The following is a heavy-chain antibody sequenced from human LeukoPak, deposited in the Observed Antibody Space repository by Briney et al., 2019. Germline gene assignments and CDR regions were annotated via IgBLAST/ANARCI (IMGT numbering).Heavy chain of an antibody. V-gene: IGHV5-51*01. CDR3: ARRHYYYDRSGFYYYFDT. Sequence: GESLKISCKASEYSFTSHWIGWVRQMPGKGLEWVGNIQPGNPEIRYSPSFQGQVTLSADKSISTAYLQWSSLKASDTAMYYCARRHYYYDRSGFYYYFDTWGQGTQVTVTS. CDR1: EYSFTSHW. CDR2: IQPGNPEI. D-gene: IGHD3-22*01. J-gene: IGHJ4*02.